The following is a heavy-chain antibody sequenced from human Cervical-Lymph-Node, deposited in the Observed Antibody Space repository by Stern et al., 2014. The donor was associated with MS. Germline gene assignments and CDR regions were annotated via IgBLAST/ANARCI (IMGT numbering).Heavy chain of an antibody. J-gene: IGHJ3*01. Sequence: EVQLVESGGGLVQPGGSLSLSCAASGFTLRKYCMAWVRQPPGQGLEWVANIRRDGIEKNYLDSVKGRLTISRDNAKNSLYLQINSLRAEDTATYYCARDLSPFSVYYYDAFDVWGQGTMVSVSS. V-gene: IGHV3-7*01. CDR1: GFTLRKYC. CDR2: IRRDGIEK. D-gene: IGHD3-22*01. CDR3: ARDLSPFSVYYYDAFDV.